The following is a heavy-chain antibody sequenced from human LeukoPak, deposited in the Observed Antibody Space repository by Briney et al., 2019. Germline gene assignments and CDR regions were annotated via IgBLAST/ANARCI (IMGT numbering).Heavy chain of an antibody. V-gene: IGHV3-23*01. D-gene: IGHD2-2*01. CDR3: AKDSGFIVVITSFDY. J-gene: IGHJ4*02. CDR1: GFTFSSYA. CDR2: ISGSGGST. Sequence: GGSLRLSCAASGFTFSSYAMSWVRQAPGKGLEWVSGISGSGGSTYYTDSVKGRFTISRDNSKNTLFLQMSSLRAEDTAIYYCAKDSGFIVVITSFDYWGQGAPVTVSS.